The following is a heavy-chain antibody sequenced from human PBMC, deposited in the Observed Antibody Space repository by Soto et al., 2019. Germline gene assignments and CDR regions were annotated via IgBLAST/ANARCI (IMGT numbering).Heavy chain of an antibody. Sequence: SETLSLTCAVYCGSFSGYYWSWIRQPPGKGLEWIGEINHSGSTNYNPSLKSRVTISVDTSKNQFSLKLSSVTAADTAVYYCARAHLAVAGPYYFDYWGQGTLVTVSS. CDR1: CGSFSGYY. D-gene: IGHD6-19*01. V-gene: IGHV4-34*01. CDR3: ARAHLAVAGPYYFDY. CDR2: INHSGST. J-gene: IGHJ4*02.